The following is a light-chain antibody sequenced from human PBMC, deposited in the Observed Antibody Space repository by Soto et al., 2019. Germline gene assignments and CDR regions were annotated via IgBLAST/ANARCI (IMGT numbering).Light chain of an antibody. V-gene: IGLV2-23*01. CDR2: EGS. CDR3: CSYAGSSTV. J-gene: IGLJ2*01. CDR1: NSDVGSYNL. Sequence: QSALTQPASVSGSPGQSITISCTGTNSDVGSYNLVSWYQQHPGKAPKLMIYEGSKRPSGVSNRFSGSKSGNTASLTISGLQAEDEADYYCCSYAGSSTVFGGGTQLTVL.